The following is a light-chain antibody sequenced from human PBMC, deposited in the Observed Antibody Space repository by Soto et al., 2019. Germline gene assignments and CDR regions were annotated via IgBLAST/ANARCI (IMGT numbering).Light chain of an antibody. CDR3: AAWDGSRNNVL. Sequence: QSVLTQPPSASGTPGQRVTISCSGSGSSIGTNTVNWYRQLPGTAPTLLIYGDNQRPSGVAARCSGSTYGASASLAISGLQSEDEDDYYCAAWDGSRNNVLFGGGTKLTVL. CDR2: GDN. CDR1: GSSIGTNT. V-gene: IGLV1-44*01. J-gene: IGLJ2*01.